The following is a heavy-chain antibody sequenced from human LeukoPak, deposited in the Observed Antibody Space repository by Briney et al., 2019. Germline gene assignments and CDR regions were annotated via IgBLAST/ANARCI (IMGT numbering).Heavy chain of an antibody. Sequence: GGSLRLSCAASGFSFSDYDMNWVRLAPGKGLEWVAWISTTSATIYYADSVKGRFTIPRDNAKNSLFLQMNTLRAEDTALYYCARAAYCGGDCLHYFDSWGQGALVTVSS. J-gene: IGHJ4*02. CDR3: ARAAYCGGDCLHYFDS. V-gene: IGHV3-48*01. CDR2: ISTTSATI. CDR1: GFSFSDYD. D-gene: IGHD2-21*02.